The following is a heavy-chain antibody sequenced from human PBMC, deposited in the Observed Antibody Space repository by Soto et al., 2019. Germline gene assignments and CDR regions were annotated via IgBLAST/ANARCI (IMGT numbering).Heavy chain of an antibody. Sequence: GGSLRLSCATSGFTFSNAWMGWVRQAPGKGLEWVGRIKSRTDGGTTDYAAPVKGRFTIPRDDSKNTLYLQMNGLKTEDTAVYYCTTFGLRWGFDYWGQGPLVTVSS. CDR2: IKSRTDGGTT. V-gene: IGHV3-15*01. CDR3: TTFGLRWGFDY. D-gene: IGHD4-17*01. CDR1: GFTFSNAW. J-gene: IGHJ4*02.